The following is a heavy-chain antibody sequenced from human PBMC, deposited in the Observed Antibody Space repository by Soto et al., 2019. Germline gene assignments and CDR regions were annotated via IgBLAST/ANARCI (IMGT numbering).Heavy chain of an antibody. Sequence: AGGSLRLSCAASGFTFSSYAMSWVRQAPGKGLEWVSAISGSGGSTYYADSVKGRFTISRDNSKNTLYLQMNSLRAEDTAVYYCAYSHYYDSSIIDYWGQGTLVTVSS. V-gene: IGHV3-23*01. D-gene: IGHD3-22*01. CDR3: AYSHYYDSSIIDY. J-gene: IGHJ4*02. CDR1: GFTFSSYA. CDR2: ISGSGGST.